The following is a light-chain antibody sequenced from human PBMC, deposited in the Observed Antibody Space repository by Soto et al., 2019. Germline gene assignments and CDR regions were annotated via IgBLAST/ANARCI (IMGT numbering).Light chain of an antibody. CDR3: MQATQFPWT. CDR1: QSLEDSDGNSY. Sequence: IEMTQTPLSSAVTLGQPASISCRSSQSLEDSDGNSYLSWLHQRPGQPPRLLIYKISNRLSGVPDRFSGSGAGTVFTLRISRVEADDVGLYYCMQATQFPWTFGQGTRVEIK. CDR2: KIS. V-gene: IGKV2-24*01. J-gene: IGKJ1*01.